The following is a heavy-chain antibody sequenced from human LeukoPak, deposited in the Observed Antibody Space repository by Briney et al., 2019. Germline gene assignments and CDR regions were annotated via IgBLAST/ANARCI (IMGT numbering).Heavy chain of an antibody. CDR3: TRGPPDGSGNYYPGDF. CDR2: ISGSAWTI. CDR1: GFTFRSYS. Sequence: GGSLRLSCVASGFTFRSYSMNWVRQAPGKGPEWVSSISGSAWTIYDTDSVKGRFITSRDNAKNSLYLQMNSLRVEDTAVYYCTRGPPDGSGNYYPGDFWGQGTLVTVSS. D-gene: IGHD3-10*01. J-gene: IGHJ4*02. V-gene: IGHV3-21*06.